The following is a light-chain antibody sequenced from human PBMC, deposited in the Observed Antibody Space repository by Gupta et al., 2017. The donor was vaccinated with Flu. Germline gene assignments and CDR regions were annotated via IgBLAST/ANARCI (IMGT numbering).Light chain of an antibody. CDR1: QSLRSY. V-gene: IGKV3-11*01. CDR3: QQRTNGHPVDP. Sequence: IVLTQSPATLSLSPGERATLSCRASQSLRSYLDWYQHKPGQAPSLLIYDASNRAKGVPARCSGSGVGTNFNLTISSREPEDLEVYYCQQRTNGHPVDPFGHGTKVDIK. CDR2: DAS. J-gene: IGKJ3*01.